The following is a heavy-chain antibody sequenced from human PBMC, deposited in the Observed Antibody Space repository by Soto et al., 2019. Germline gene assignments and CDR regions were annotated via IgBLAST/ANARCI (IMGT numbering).Heavy chain of an antibody. CDR3: ARGGRRYFDL. CDR1: GGSFSGYY. Sequence: QVQLQQWGAGLLKPSETLSLTCAVSGGSFSGYYWSWIRQRPGKGLEWIGEINHSGSTNYNPSLKSRVTISVDTAKNQFSLKLSSVTAADPAVYYCARGGRRYFDLWGRGTLVTVSS. CDR2: INHSGST. J-gene: IGHJ2*01. V-gene: IGHV4-34*01.